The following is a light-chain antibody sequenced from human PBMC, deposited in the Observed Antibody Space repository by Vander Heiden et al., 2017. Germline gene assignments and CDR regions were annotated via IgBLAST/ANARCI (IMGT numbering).Light chain of an antibody. CDR3: QQYGSEPPMYT. J-gene: IGKJ2*01. CDR1: QSVSSSY. CDR2: GAS. Sequence: IVLTQSPGTLSLSPGERATLSCRASQSVSSSYLAWYQQKPGQAPRLLIYGASSRATGIQDRFSGSGSGTDFTLTISRREPEDFAVYYCQQYGSEPPMYTFGQGTKLEIK. V-gene: IGKV3-20*01.